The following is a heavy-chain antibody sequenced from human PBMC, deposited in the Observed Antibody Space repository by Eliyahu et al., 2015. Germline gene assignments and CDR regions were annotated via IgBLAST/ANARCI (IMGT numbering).Heavy chain of an antibody. V-gene: IGHV3-33*01. CDR2: IWYDGSNK. CDR3: ARDKNGIDY. J-gene: IGHJ4*02. Sequence: QWVAVIWYDGSNKYYADSVKGRFTISRDNSKNTLYLQMNSLRAEDTAVYYCARDKNGIDYWGQGTLVTVSS. D-gene: IGHD1-14*01.